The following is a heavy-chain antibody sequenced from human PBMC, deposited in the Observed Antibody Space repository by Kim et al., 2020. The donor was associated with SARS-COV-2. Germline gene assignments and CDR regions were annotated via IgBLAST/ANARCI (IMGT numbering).Heavy chain of an antibody. CDR1: GSTFSSYA. Sequence: GGSLRLSCAASGSTFSSYAMSCVRQAPGKGLEWVSAIRGRGGRTYYADSVKGRFTISRDNSKNTPYLQMNSLRAKDTAVYYCAKDLRYSSSWSVIYWVQG. CDR3: AKDLRYSSSWSVIY. J-gene: IGHJ4*02. CDR2: IRGRGGRT. D-gene: IGHD6-13*01. V-gene: IGHV3-23*01.